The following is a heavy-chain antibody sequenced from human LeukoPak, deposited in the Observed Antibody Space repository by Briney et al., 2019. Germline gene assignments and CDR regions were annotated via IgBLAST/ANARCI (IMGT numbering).Heavy chain of an antibody. CDR1: GYTFTSYG. J-gene: IGHJ4*02. V-gene: IGHV1-18*01. CDR2: ISAYNGNT. D-gene: IGHD4-23*01. CDR3: AREAYGGDEFYFDY. Sequence: GASVKVSCKASGYTFTSYGISWVRQAPGQGLEWMGWISAYNGNTNYAQKLQGRVTMTKDTSTSTAYMELRSLRSDDTAVYYCAREAYGGDEFYFDYWGQGTLVTVSS.